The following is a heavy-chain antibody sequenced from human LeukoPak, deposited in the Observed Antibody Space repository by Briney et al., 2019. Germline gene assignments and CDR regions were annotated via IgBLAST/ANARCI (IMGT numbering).Heavy chain of an antibody. D-gene: IGHD6-13*01. Sequence: SETLSLPCTVSGVSISSYYWSWIRQPPAKGLEWIGYIYYSGSTNYNPSLKSRVTISVDTSKNQFSLKLTSVTAADTAIYYCARGVSFDYWGQGTLVTVSS. J-gene: IGHJ4*02. CDR2: IYYSGST. CDR3: ARGVSFDY. CDR1: GVSISSYY. V-gene: IGHV4-59*01.